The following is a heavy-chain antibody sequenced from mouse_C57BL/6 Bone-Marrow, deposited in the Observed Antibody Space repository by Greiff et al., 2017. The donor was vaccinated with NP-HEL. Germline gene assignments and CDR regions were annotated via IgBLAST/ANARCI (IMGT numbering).Heavy chain of an antibody. J-gene: IGHJ4*01. CDR1: GYSFTGYY. Sequence: EVQLQQSGPELVKPGASVKISCKASGYSFTGYYMNWVKQSPEKSLEWIGEINPSTGGTTYNQKFKAKATLTVDKSSSTAYMQLKSLTSADSAVYYCARSEGYAMDYWGQGTSVTVSS. CDR3: ARSEGYAMDY. V-gene: IGHV1-42*01. CDR2: INPSTGGT.